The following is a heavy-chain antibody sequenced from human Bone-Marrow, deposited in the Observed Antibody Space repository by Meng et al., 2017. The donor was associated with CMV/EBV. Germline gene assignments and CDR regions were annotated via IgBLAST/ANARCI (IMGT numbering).Heavy chain of an antibody. J-gene: IGHJ6*02. CDR1: GYTFTSYG. Sequence: ASVKVSCKASGYTFTSYGISWVRQAPGQGLEWMGWISAYNGNTNYAQKLQGRVTMTTDTSTSTAYMELRSLRSDDTAVYYCARDGEYCSGGSCQNYYYYGMDVWAQGTTVTVSS. D-gene: IGHD2-15*01. V-gene: IGHV1-18*01. CDR2: ISAYNGNT. CDR3: ARDGEYCSGGSCQNYYYYGMDV.